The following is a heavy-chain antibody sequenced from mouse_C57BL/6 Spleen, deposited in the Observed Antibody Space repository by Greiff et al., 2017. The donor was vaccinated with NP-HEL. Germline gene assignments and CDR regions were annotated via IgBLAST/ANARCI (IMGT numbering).Heavy chain of an antibody. V-gene: IGHV14-4*01. CDR1: GFNIKDDY. Sequence: VQLQQSGAELVRPGASVKLSCTASGFNIKDDYMHWVKQRPEQGLEWIGWIDPENGDTEYASKFQGKATITADTSSNTAYLQLSSLTSEDTAVYYCAMGGDYDGFAYWGQGTLVTVSA. CDR2: IDPENGDT. CDR3: AMGGDYDGFAY. J-gene: IGHJ3*01. D-gene: IGHD2-4*01.